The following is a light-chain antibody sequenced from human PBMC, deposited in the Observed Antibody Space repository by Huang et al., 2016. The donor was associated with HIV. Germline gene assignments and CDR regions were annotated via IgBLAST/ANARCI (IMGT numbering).Light chain of an antibody. Sequence: EIVLTQSPATLSLSPGERATLSCSASQSVSSYLAWYQQKPGQAPRLLIYDASNRATGIPARFSGSGPGTDFTLTISSLEPEDFAVYYCQQRSNWHPLSFGGGTKVEMK. CDR1: QSVSSY. V-gene: IGKV3D-11*02. CDR2: DAS. J-gene: IGKJ4*01. CDR3: QQRSNWHPLS.